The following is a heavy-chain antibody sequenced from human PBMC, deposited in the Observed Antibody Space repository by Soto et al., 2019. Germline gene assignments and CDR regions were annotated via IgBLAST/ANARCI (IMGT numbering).Heavy chain of an antibody. CDR2: INHSGTT. J-gene: IGHJ5*02. CDR3: ARGKWLDNT. Sequence: QVQLQQWGAGRLKPSEILSLTCAVYGGSFSDYFWSWVRQPPGRGLEWIGEINHSGTTSYNPSLKSRLTISVDRSKNQFSLKMSSVTAADTAVYYCARGKWLDNTWGQGTLVTVSS. D-gene: IGHD6-19*01. V-gene: IGHV4-34*02. CDR1: GGSFSDYF.